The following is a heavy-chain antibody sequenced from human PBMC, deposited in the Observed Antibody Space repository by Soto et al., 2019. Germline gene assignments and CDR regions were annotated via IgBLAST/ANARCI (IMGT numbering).Heavy chain of an antibody. Sequence: PGGSLRLSCTASGFTLADYTLIWFRQAPGKGLEWLGFIRNKAYGGTTEYAASVKGRFTISRDDSKSIAYLLMNSLKTEDTAMYYCTRDGRYSGYPPPAFWGQGTLVTVSS. D-gene: IGHD5-12*01. V-gene: IGHV3-49*03. CDR1: GFTLADYT. CDR2: IRNKAYGGTT. J-gene: IGHJ4*02. CDR3: TRDGRYSGYPPPAF.